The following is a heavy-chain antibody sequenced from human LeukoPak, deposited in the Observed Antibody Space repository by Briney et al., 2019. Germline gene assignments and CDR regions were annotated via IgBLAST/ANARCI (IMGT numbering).Heavy chain of an antibody. V-gene: IGHV1-24*01. D-gene: IGHD1-20*01. Sequence: ASVKVSCKVSGYTLTELSMHWVRQAPGKGLEWMGGFDPEDGETIYAQKFQGRVTMTEDTSTDTAYMELSSLRSEDTAVYYCAAGVRNWNDLNYMDVWGKGTTVTVSS. CDR3: AAGVRNWNDLNYMDV. CDR1: GYTLTELS. CDR2: FDPEDGET. J-gene: IGHJ6*03.